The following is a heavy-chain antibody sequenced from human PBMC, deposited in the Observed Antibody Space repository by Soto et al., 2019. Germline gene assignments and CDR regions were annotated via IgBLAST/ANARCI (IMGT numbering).Heavy chain of an antibody. CDR3: ARDYRTPSAGAMDV. V-gene: IGHV4-38-2*02. CDR2: IYHSGTT. J-gene: IGHJ6*02. D-gene: IGHD2-15*01. Sequence: SETLSLTCAVSSFSISSGYYWGWVRQPPGKGLEWVGSIYHSGTTNYSPSLKSRVTISIDTSKNQFSLTLRSVTAADTAVYYCARDYRTPSAGAMDVWGQGTTVTVSS. CDR1: SFSISSGYY.